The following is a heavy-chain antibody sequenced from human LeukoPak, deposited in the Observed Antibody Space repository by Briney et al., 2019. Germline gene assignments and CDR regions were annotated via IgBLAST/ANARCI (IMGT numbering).Heavy chain of an antibody. CDR3: ARLDPAHCSGGSCYLDY. Sequence: GESLKISCKGSGYSFTSYWIGWMRQMPGKGLEWMGIIYPGDSDTRYSPSFQGQVTISADKSISTAYLQWSSLKASGTAMYYCARLDPAHCSGGSCYLDYWGQGTLVTVSS. V-gene: IGHV5-51*01. D-gene: IGHD2-15*01. J-gene: IGHJ4*02. CDR2: IYPGDSDT. CDR1: GYSFTSYW.